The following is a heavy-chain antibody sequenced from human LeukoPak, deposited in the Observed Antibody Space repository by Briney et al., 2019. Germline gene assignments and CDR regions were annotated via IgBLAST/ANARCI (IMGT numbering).Heavy chain of an antibody. CDR2: IIPIFGTA. J-gene: IGHJ4*02. CDR3: AIGSKVLVAATYD. V-gene: IGHV1-69*05. CDR1: GGTFSSYA. D-gene: IGHD2-15*01. Sequence: ASVKDSCKASGGTFSSYAISWVRQAPGQGLEWMGGIIPIFGTANYAQKFQGRVTITTDESTSTAYMELSSLRSEDTAVYYCAIGSKVLVAATYDWGQGTLVTVSS.